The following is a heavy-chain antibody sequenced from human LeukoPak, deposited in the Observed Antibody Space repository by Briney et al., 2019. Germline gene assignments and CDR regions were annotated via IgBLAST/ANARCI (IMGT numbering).Heavy chain of an antibody. CDR1: GYTFTSYG. Sequence: ASVKVSCKASGYTFTSYGISWVRQAPGQGLEWMGWISAYNGNTNYAQKLQGRVTMTTDTSTSTAYMELRSLRSDDTAVYYCARRFGSGSYYSTRYNWFDPWGQGTLVTVSS. D-gene: IGHD3-10*01. V-gene: IGHV1-18*01. J-gene: IGHJ5*02. CDR3: ARRFGSGSYYSTRYNWFDP. CDR2: ISAYNGNT.